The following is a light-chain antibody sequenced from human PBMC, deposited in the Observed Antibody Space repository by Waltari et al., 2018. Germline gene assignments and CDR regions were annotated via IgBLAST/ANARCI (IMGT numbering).Light chain of an antibody. CDR3: QSYDSSLSGSV. CDR1: SSNIGAGYD. J-gene: IGLJ3*02. CDR2: GNS. V-gene: IGLV1-40*01. Sequence: HSVLTQPPSVSGAPGQRVTISCTGSSSNIGAGYDVHWYQQLPGTAPKLLIYGNSKRPAGVPDRFSGSKSGTSASLAITGLQAEDEADYYCQSYDSSLSGSVFGGGTKLTVL.